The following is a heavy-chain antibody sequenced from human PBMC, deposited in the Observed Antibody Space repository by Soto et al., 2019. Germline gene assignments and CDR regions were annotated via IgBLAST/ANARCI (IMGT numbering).Heavy chain of an antibody. D-gene: IGHD3-3*01. Sequence: GGSLRLSCAASGFTFSSYSMNWVRQAPGKGLEWVSYISSSSTIYYADSVKGRFTISRDNAKNSLYLQMNSLRAEDTAVYYCARGYDFWSGPYWYFDLWGRGTLITVSS. J-gene: IGHJ2*01. CDR3: ARGYDFWSGPYWYFDL. V-gene: IGHV3-48*01. CDR2: ISSSSTI. CDR1: GFTFSSYS.